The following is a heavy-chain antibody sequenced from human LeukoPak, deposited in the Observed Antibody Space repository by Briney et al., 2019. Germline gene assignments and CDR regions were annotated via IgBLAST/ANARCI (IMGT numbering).Heavy chain of an antibody. CDR1: GGSIFSYY. D-gene: IGHD6-19*01. J-gene: IGHJ4*02. CDR2: IYYSGST. V-gene: IGHV4-59*08. CDR3: ARDTGWHNYAY. Sequence: SETLSLTCTVSGGSIFSYYWSWIRQPPGKGLEWMGYIYYSGSTNYNPSLKSRVTISVDTSKNQFSLRVSSVTAADTAVYYCARDTGWHNYAYWGQGALVIVSS.